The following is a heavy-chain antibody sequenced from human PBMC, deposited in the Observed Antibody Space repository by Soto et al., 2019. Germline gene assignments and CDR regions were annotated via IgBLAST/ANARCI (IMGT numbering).Heavy chain of an antibody. CDR2: ISGSGGST. CDR3: AKDRSNLGGYGSEYFQH. CDR1: GFTFSSYA. V-gene: IGHV3-23*01. Sequence: GGSLRLSCAASGFTFSSYAMSWVRQAPGKGLEWVSAISGSGGSTYYADSVKGRFTISRDNSKNTLYLQMNSLRAEDTAVYYCAKDRSNLGGYGSEYFQHWGQGTLVTVSS. J-gene: IGHJ1*01. D-gene: IGHD5-18*01.